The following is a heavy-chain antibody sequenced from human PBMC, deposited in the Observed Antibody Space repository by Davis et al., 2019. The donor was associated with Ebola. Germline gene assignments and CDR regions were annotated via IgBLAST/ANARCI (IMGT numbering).Heavy chain of an antibody. J-gene: IGHJ4*02. CDR2: ISYSGST. D-gene: IGHD6-19*01. CDR1: GGSISSYY. Sequence: PGGSLRLSCTVSGGSISSYYWSWIRQPPGKGLEYIGYISYSGSTMYKPSLESRVTMSLDTSNNQISLKVTSVTAADTAVYYCARSSGWYTPFDSWGQGSLVTVSS. CDR3: ARSSGWYTPFDS. V-gene: IGHV4-59*08.